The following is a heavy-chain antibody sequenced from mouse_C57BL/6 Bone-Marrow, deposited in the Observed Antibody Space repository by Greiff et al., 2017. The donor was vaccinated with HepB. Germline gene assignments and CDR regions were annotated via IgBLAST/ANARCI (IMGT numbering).Heavy chain of an antibody. CDR2: IWSGGST. CDR1: GFSLTSYG. CDR3: ARGGTKGYFDY. J-gene: IGHJ2*01. Sequence: QVQLKESGPGLVQPSQSLSITCTVSGFSLTSYGVHWVRQSPGKGLEWLGVIWSGGSTDYNAAFISRLSISKDNSKSQVFFKMNSLQADDTAIYYCARGGTKGYFDYWCQGTTLTVSS. D-gene: IGHD1-1*01. V-gene: IGHV2-2*01.